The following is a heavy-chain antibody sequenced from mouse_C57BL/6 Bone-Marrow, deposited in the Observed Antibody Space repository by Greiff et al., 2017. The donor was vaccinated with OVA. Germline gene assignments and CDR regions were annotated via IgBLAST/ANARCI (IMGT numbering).Heavy chain of an antibody. Sequence: EVQGVESGGGLVQPGGSLKLSCAASGFTFSDYGMAWVRQAPRKGPEWVAFISNLAYSIYYADTVTGRFTISRENAKNTLYLEMSSLRSEDTAMYYCARHRYAMDYWGQGTSVTVSS. CDR3: ARHRYAMDY. CDR2: ISNLAYSI. CDR1: GFTFSDYG. V-gene: IGHV5-15*01. J-gene: IGHJ4*01.